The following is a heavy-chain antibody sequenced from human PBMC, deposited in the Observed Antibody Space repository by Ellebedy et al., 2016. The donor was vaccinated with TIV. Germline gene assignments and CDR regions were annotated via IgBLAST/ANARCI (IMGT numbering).Heavy chain of an antibody. CDR2: FYYNGYT. CDR3: ARFFESGSTGDY. D-gene: IGHD3-10*01. CDR1: GASITSSSYY. V-gene: IGHV4-39*07. Sequence: MPSETLSLTCTVSGASITSSSYYWNWIRQPPGKGLEWVGTFYYNGYTYYNPSLKSRVSMSVDTSKNQVSLKLRSVTAEDTAVYYCARFFESGSTGDYWGQGTLVTVSS. J-gene: IGHJ4*02.